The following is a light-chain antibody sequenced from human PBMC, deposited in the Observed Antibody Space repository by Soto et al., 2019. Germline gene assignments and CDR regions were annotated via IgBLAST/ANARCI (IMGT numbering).Light chain of an antibody. J-gene: IGKJ3*01. CDR3: QKYSSVPV. Sequence: DIQMTQSPTSLSASVGDIVTVTCRASQDIRNFVAWYQQKPGKAPKLLIYDACTLQSGVPSRFSGSGSGTDFTLTINSLQPEDVATYSCQKYSSVPVFGPGTKVEIK. V-gene: IGKV1-27*01. CDR1: QDIRNF. CDR2: DAC.